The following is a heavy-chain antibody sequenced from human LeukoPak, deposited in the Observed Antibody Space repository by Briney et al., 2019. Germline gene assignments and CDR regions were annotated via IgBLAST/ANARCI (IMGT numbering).Heavy chain of an antibody. D-gene: IGHD6-6*01. CDR1: GGSISSYY. V-gene: IGHV4-59*01. Sequence: SETLSLTCTVSGGSISSYYWSWIRQPPGKGLEWIGYIYYSGSTNYNPSLKSRVTISVDTSKNQFSLKLSSVTAADTAVYYCARGRAIAALTNWFDPWGQGTLVTVSS. CDR2: IYYSGST. J-gene: IGHJ5*02. CDR3: ARGRAIAALTNWFDP.